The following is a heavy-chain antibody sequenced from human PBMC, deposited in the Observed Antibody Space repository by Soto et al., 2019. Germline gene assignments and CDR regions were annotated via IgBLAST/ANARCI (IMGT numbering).Heavy chain of an antibody. D-gene: IGHD1-26*01. Sequence: ASVKVSCKASGYTFTSYGISWVRQAPGQGLEWMGWISAYNGNTNYAQKLQGRVTMTTDTSTSTAYMELRSLRSDDTAVYYCARGYSGSYSDYYYGMDVWGQGTTVTAP. CDR1: GYTFTSYG. J-gene: IGHJ6*02. V-gene: IGHV1-18*01. CDR3: ARGYSGSYSDYYYGMDV. CDR2: ISAYNGNT.